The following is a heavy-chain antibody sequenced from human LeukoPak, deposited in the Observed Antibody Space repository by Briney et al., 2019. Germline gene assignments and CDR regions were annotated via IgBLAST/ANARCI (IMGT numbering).Heavy chain of an antibody. V-gene: IGHV3-7*01. D-gene: IGHD4-17*01. CDR2: IKQDGSEK. CDR3: ARERRPTVLYFDY. Sequence: GGSLRLSCAASGFTFSSYWMSWVRQAPGKGLEWVANIKQDGSEKYYMDSVKGRFTISRDNAKNSLYLQMNSLRAEDTAVYYCARERRPTVLYFDYWGQGTLVTVSS. J-gene: IGHJ4*02. CDR1: GFTFSSYW.